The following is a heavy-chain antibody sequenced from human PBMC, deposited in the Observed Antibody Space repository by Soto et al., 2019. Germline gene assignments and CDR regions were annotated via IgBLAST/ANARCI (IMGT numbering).Heavy chain of an antibody. V-gene: IGHV3-23*01. D-gene: IGHD1-26*01. CDR1: GFSFSSYA. CDR2: ISGSGGST. Sequence: EVQLLESGGGLVQPGGSRRLSCAASGFSFSSYAMSCVRHAPGKGLEWVSAISGSGGSTYYADSVKGWFTISRDNSKNLLYLQMNSLPAEDTAVYYCAKDGGSYVYYFDYWGQGTLVTVSS. CDR3: AKDGGSYVYYFDY. J-gene: IGHJ4*02.